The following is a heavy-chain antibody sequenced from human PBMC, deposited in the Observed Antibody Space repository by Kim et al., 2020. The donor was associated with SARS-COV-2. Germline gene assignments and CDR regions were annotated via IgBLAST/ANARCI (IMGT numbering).Heavy chain of an antibody. D-gene: IGHD4-17*01. CDR2: IWYDGSNK. V-gene: IGHV3-33*01. CDR3: ARDHEVGSYGDYEYDY. J-gene: IGHJ4*02. Sequence: GGSLRLSCAASGFTFSSYGMHWVRQAPGKGLEWVAVIWYDGSNKYYADSVKGRFTISRDNSKNTLYLQMNSLRAEDTAVYYCARDHEVGSYGDYEYDYWGQGTLVTVSS. CDR1: GFTFSSYG.